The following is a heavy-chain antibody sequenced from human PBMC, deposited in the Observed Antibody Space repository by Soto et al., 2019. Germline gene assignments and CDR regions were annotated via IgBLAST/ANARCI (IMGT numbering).Heavy chain of an antibody. J-gene: IGHJ4*02. Sequence: SQTLSLTCAIFGDSVSSKSVAWNWIRQSPSRGLEWLGRTYYRSKWYDDYAVSVKSRITINPDTSKNQFSLKLNSMTAADTAVYYCARHNYGSGSTYFDYWGQGTLVTVSS. CDR1: GDSVSSKSVA. D-gene: IGHD3-10*01. V-gene: IGHV6-1*01. CDR2: TYYRSKWYD. CDR3: ARHNYGSGSTYFDY.